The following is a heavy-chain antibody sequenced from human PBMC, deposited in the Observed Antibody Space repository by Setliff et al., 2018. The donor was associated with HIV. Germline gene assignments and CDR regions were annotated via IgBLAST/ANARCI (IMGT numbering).Heavy chain of an antibody. Sequence: SETLSLTCSDSGGSIISDIFYWGWIRQPPGKGLEWIGYFYVSGRPNSNYNPSLKSRVTMSLDTSTNTIYLELKGLTSDDTAVYYCAKPRIFDSFDVWGPGTVVTVSS. CDR2: FYVSGRPNS. CDR3: AKPRIFDSFDV. J-gene: IGHJ3*01. D-gene: IGHD2-15*01. CDR1: GGSIISDIFY. V-gene: IGHV4-61*01.